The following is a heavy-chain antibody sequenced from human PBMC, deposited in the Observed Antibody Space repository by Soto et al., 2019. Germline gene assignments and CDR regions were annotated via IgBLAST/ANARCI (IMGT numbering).Heavy chain of an antibody. V-gene: IGHV4-31*03. CDR2: IYYSGST. D-gene: IGHD6-6*01. Sequence: SETLSLTCTVSGGSISSGGYYWSWTRQHPGKGLEWIGYIYYSGSTYYNPSLKSRVTISVDTSKNQFSLKLSSVTAADTAVYYCARDQVYSSSSGRHRWFDPWGQGTLVTVSS. J-gene: IGHJ5*02. CDR3: ARDQVYSSSSGRHRWFDP. CDR1: GGSISSGGYY.